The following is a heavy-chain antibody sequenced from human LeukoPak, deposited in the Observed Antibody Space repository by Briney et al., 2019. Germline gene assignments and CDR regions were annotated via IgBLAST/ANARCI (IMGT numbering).Heavy chain of an antibody. D-gene: IGHD2-15*01. V-gene: IGHV1-46*01. CDR2: INPSGGST. J-gene: IGHJ5*02. CDR1: GYTFTSYY. Sequence: ASVKVSCKASGYTFTSYYMHWVRQAPGQGLEWMGIINPSGGSTSYAQKFQGRVTMTRDTSISTAYMELSRLRSDDTAVYYCARDYRSYCSGGSCYQGYWFDPWGQGTLVTVSS. CDR3: ARDYRSYCSGGSCYQGYWFDP.